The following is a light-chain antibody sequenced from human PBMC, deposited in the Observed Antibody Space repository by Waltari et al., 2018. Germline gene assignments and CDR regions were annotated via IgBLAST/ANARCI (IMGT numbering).Light chain of an antibody. CDR3: QQSHSTPRT. Sequence: DIQMTQSPSSLSASVRDRVTITCRASQSISSYLNWYQLKPGKAPKRLIYAASSLQSGVPSRFSGSGSGTDFTLTISSLQPEDFATYYCQQSHSTPRTFGQGTKVEIK. J-gene: IGKJ1*01. V-gene: IGKV1-39*01. CDR2: AAS. CDR1: QSISSY.